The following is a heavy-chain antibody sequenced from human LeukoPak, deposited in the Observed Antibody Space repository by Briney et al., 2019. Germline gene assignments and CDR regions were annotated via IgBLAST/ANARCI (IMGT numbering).Heavy chain of an antibody. Sequence: PGGSLRLSCAASGFTFSSYAMSWVRQAPGRGLEWVSDISGSGGSTYYADSVKGRFTISRDNFKNTLYLQMNSLRDEDTAVYYCAKGPEQWLVGSSDYWGQGTLVTVSS. D-gene: IGHD6-19*01. J-gene: IGHJ4*02. V-gene: IGHV3-23*01. CDR2: ISGSGGST. CDR3: AKGPEQWLVGSSDY. CDR1: GFTFSSYA.